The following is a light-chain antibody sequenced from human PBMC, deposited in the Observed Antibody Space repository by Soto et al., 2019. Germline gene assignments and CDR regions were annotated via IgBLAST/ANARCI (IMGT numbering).Light chain of an antibody. CDR1: QSVTSN. Sequence: EIVLTQSPGTLSLSPGERATLSCRASQSVTSNFLAWYQQKPGQAPRLLISGASNRATGIPARFSGSGSGTDFTLTISSLEPEDFAVYYCQQRSNWPLTFGGGTKVDIK. J-gene: IGKJ4*01. V-gene: IGKV3-11*01. CDR3: QQRSNWPLT. CDR2: GAS.